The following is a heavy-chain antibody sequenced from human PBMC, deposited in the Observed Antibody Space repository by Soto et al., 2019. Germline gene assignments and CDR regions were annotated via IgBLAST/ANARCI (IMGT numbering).Heavy chain of an antibody. CDR3: ARVYCISTSCSFYGMDV. Sequence: SETLSLTCTVSGVSISSYYWSWIRQPPGKGLEWIGYIYYSGSTNYNPSLKSRVTISVDTSKNQFSLKLSSVTAADTAVYYCARVYCISTSCSFYGMDVWGQGTTVTVSS. V-gene: IGHV4-59*01. CDR1: GVSISSYY. D-gene: IGHD2-2*01. CDR2: IYYSGST. J-gene: IGHJ6*02.